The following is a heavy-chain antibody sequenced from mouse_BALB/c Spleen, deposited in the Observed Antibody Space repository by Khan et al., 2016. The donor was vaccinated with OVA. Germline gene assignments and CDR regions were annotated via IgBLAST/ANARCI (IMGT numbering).Heavy chain of an antibody. CDR3: ARGASYWYFDV. CDR1: GYTFTNSG. Sequence: QLVQSGPELKKPGETVKISCKASGYTFTNSGMNWVKQAPGKGLKWMGWINTYTGEPTYTDDFKGRFAFSLETSASTAYLQINNLKNEDMATYFCARGASYWYFDVWGAGTTVTVSS. V-gene: IGHV9-1*02. J-gene: IGHJ1*01. CDR2: INTYTGEP.